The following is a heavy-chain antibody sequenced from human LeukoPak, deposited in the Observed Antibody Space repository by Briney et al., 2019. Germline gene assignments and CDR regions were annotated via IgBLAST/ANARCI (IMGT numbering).Heavy chain of an antibody. Sequence: GGSLRLSCAASGFTFSRHGMNWVRQAPGKGLEWVSGISPNGVITYYADSVKGRFTISRDNSKGTVYLQMNSLRAEDTAVYYCARDIAVAATRASFDYWGQGTLVTVSS. J-gene: IGHJ4*02. CDR3: ARDIAVAATRASFDY. D-gene: IGHD6-19*01. CDR2: ISPNGVIT. V-gene: IGHV3-23*01. CDR1: GFTFSRHG.